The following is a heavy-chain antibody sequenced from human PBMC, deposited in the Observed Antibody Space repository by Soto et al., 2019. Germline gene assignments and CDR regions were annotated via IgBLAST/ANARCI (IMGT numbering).Heavy chain of an antibody. Sequence: EVQLVESGGGLVQPWGSLRLSCASSGFTFSSYWMHWVRQAPGQGLVWVSRINSAGSSTSYADSVKGRFTISRDNAKNTLYLQMNRLRAEDTAVYYCASIAVACWGQGTLVTVSS. D-gene: IGHD6-19*01. J-gene: IGHJ1*01. CDR1: GFTFSSYW. CDR2: INSAGSST. CDR3: ASIAVAC. V-gene: IGHV3-74*01.